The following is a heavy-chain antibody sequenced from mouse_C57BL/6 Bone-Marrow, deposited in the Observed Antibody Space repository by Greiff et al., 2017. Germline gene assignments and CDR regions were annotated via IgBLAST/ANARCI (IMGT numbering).Heavy chain of an antibody. D-gene: IGHD1-1*01. V-gene: IGHV1-76*01. Sequence: QVQLQQSGAELVRPGASVKLSCKASGYTFTDYYINWVKQRPGQGLEWIARIYPGSGNTYYNEKFKGKATLTAEKSSSTAYMQLSSLTSEDSAVYCCARLLLRSYWYFDVWGTGTTVTISS. CDR3: ARLLLRSYWYFDV. J-gene: IGHJ1*03. CDR2: IYPGSGNT. CDR1: GYTFTDYY.